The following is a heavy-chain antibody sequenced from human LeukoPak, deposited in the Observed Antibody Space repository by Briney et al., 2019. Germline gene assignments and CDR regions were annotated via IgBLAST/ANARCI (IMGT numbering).Heavy chain of an antibody. D-gene: IGHD3-10*01. V-gene: IGHV1-46*01. CDR2: INPSGGST. Sequence: ASVKVSCKASGYTFTTYYIHWVRQAPGQGLEWMGIINPSGGSTSYAQKFQGRVTKTRDTSTSTVYMELSSLRSEDTAVYYCASYGSGTYYFDYWGQGTLVTVSS. J-gene: IGHJ4*02. CDR3: ASYGSGTYYFDY. CDR1: GYTFTTYY.